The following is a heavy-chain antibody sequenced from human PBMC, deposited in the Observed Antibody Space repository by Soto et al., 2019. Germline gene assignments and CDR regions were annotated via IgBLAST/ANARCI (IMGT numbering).Heavy chain of an antibody. D-gene: IGHD3-10*01. Sequence: GSLRLSCAASGLTLSSYAMSWVRQAPGKGLEWVSGISGSGGSTYYADSVRGRFTISRDNSKDTLYLQMSSLRAEDTAIYYCAKDKSYYYGSGTSNIFDYWGQGTLVTVSS. J-gene: IGHJ4*02. CDR1: GLTLSSYA. V-gene: IGHV3-23*01. CDR2: ISGSGGST. CDR3: AKDKSYYYGSGTSNIFDY.